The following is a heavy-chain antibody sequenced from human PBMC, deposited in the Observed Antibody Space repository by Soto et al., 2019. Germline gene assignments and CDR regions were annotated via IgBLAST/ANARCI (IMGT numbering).Heavy chain of an antibody. J-gene: IGHJ6*02. D-gene: IGHD2-2*01. Sequence: EVQLVESGGGLVQPGGSLRLSCAASGFNFSDHYMDWVRQAPGKGLEWVGRTRNKANSYTTEYAASVKGRFTISRDDSKNSLYLQMNSLKIEDAAVYYCARGGYCSSTSCYSDYYGMDVWGQGTTVTVSS. CDR3: ARGGYCSSTSCYSDYYGMDV. CDR2: TRNKANSYTT. V-gene: IGHV3-72*01. CDR1: GFNFSDHY.